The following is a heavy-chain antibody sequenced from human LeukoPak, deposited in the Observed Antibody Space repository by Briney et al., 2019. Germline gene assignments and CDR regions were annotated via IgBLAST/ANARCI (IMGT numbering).Heavy chain of an antibody. CDR2: IRYDGSNK. V-gene: IGHV3-30*02. D-gene: IGHD3-10*01. Sequence: PGGSLRLSCAASGFIFSNYAMHWVRQAPGKGLEWVTFIRYDGSNKYYAESVKGRFTISRDNSKNTLYLQMNSLRAEDTAVYYCAKKRYYYGSGSYNEFDYWGQGTLVTVSS. J-gene: IGHJ4*02. CDR1: GFIFSNYA. CDR3: AKKRYYYGSGSYNEFDY.